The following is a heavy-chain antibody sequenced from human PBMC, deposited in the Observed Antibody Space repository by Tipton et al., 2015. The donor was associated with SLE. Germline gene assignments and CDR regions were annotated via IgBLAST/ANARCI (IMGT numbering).Heavy chain of an antibody. V-gene: IGHV3-21*03. CDR3: ARDPHPLTGYYPDFDY. Sequence: SLRLSCVASGFTFSSYSMNWVRQAPGKGLEWVSSISSSSSYIYYADSVKGRFTISRDNAKNSLYLQMNSLRAEDTAVYYCARDPHPLTGYYPDFDYWGQGTLVTVSS. J-gene: IGHJ4*02. CDR2: ISSSSSYI. CDR1: GFTFSSYS. D-gene: IGHD3-9*01.